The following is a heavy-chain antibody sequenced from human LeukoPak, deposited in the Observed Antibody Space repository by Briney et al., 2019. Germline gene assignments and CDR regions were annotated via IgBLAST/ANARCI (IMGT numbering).Heavy chain of an antibody. CDR2: IIPIFGTA. V-gene: IGHV1-69*05. D-gene: IGHD4-23*01. Sequence: SVKVSCKASGGTFSSYAISWVRQAPGQGLEWMGGIIPIFGTANYAQKFQGRVTITTDESTSTAYMELSSLRSEGTAVYYCARTPQDYGGNPPDLWGRGTLVTVSS. CDR3: ARTPQDYGGNPPDL. J-gene: IGHJ2*01. CDR1: GGTFSSYA.